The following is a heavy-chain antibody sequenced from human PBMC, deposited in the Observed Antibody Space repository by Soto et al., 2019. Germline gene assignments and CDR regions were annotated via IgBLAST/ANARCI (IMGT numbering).Heavy chain of an antibody. D-gene: IGHD6-19*01. CDR1: GYTFNSYD. CDR3: AIAMGEAVAGTVGDAIDI. J-gene: IGHJ3*02. V-gene: IGHV1-18*01. Sequence: DSVKVSCKASGYTFNSYDLSWVRQAPGQGLERMGWISVYNGNTNYAQKLQGRVTMTTDTSTSTAYMELRSLISDDTAFYYFAIAMGEAVAGTVGDAIDIWGQGTMVTVSS. CDR2: ISVYNGNT.